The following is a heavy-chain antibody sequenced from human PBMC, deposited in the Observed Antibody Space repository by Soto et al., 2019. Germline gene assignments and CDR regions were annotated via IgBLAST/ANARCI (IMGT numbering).Heavy chain of an antibody. CDR1: GFTFSSYE. CDR2: ISSSASTI. V-gene: IGHV3-48*03. CDR3: ARGRWGPPAPRSRDYCDY. Sequence: PGGSLRLSCAASGFTFSSYEMNWVRQAPGKGLEWVSYISSSASTIYYADSVKGRFTISRDNAKNSLYLQMNSLRAEDTAVYYCARGRWGPPAPRSRDYCDYWGQGTQGTVSS. D-gene: IGHD3-16*01. J-gene: IGHJ4*02.